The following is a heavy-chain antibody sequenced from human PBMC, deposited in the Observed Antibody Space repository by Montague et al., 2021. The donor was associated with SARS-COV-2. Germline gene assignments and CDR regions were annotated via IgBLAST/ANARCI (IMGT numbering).Heavy chain of an antibody. D-gene: IGHD1-26*01. J-gene: IGHJ5*02. CDR1: GGSVSNGLYY. Sequence: SETLSLTCTVSGGSVSNGLYYWSWIRQPPGKGLEWIGYYYSGSTKYNPSLKSRVTISVDTSKNQFSVKVTSVTAADTAVYYCARQGGSNYGWFDPWGQGTLVTVSS. V-gene: IGHV4-61*01. CDR2: YYSGST. CDR3: ARQGGSNYGWFDP.